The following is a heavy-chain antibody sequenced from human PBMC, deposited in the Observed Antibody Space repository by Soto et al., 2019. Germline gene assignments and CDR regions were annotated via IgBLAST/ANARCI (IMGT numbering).Heavy chain of an antibody. J-gene: IGHJ4*02. D-gene: IGHD5-18*01. V-gene: IGHV3-48*03. CDR1: GFTFSSYE. CDR3: ERDTGSYGKSFDY. Sequence: EVQLVESGGGLVQPGGSLRLSCAASGFTFSSYEMNWVRQAPGEGLEWVSYISSNGGTIYYADSVKGRFTISRDNAKNSLYLQMNRLRAEDTAVYYCERDTGSYGKSFDYWGQGTLVTVSS. CDR2: ISSNGGTI.